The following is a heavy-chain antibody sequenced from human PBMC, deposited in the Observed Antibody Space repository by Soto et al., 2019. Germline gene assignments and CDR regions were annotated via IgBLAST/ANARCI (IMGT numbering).Heavy chain of an antibody. CDR2: IKQDGSEK. J-gene: IGHJ4*02. D-gene: IGHD2-15*01. Sequence: EVQLVESGGGLVQPGRSLRLSCAASGFTFSTYYMNWVRQAPGKGLEWVANIKQDGSEKYYVDSVKGRFTISRDNSKNSLYLQMNSLRDEDTAVYFCARDRGYCSGGTFYSVLDYWGQGTLVTVSS. CDR3: ARDRGYCSGGTFYSVLDY. V-gene: IGHV3-7*01. CDR1: GFTFSTYY.